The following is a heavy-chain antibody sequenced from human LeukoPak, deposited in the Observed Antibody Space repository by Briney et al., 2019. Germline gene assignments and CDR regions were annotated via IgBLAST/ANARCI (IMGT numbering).Heavy chain of an antibody. CDR1: GGSISSYY. CDR3: ARTYVANSFDI. CDR2: IYYSGNT. J-gene: IGHJ3*02. Sequence: SETLXLTCTVSGGSISSYYWSWIRQPPGKGLEWIGYIYYSGNTIYNPSLKSRGTISVDTSKNQFSLKLSSVTAADTAVYYCARTYVANSFDIWGQGTMVTVSS. V-gene: IGHV4-59*01. D-gene: IGHD3-16*01.